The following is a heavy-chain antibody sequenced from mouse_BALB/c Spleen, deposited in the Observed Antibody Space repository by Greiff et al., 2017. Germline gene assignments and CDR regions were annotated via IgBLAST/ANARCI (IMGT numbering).Heavy chain of an antibody. CDR2: IYPGGGYT. CDR3: ARKGLTGAMDY. J-gene: IGHJ4*01. V-gene: IGHV1-63*02. Sequence: VQLPESGAELVRPGTSVKISCKASGYTFTTSWLGWVKQMPGHGLEWIGDIYPGGGYTNYNEKFKGKATLTADTSSSTAYMQLSSLTSEDSAVYFCARKGLTGAMDYWGQGTSVTVSS. CDR1: GYTFTTSW.